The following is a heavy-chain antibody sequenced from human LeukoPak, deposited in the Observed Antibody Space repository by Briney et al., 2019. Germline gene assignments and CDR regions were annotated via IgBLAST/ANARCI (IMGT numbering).Heavy chain of an antibody. CDR2: ISETGGGT. CDR3: AKNYYASTGYDY. Sequence: GGSLRLSCAASGFIFNSNAMTWVRQAPGKWLEWVSAISETGGGTYYADSVKGRFTISRDNSRNTLYLQMNSLRAEDTALYYCAKNYYASTGYDYWGQGTLVTVSS. CDR1: GFIFNSNA. D-gene: IGHD3-22*01. V-gene: IGHV3-23*01. J-gene: IGHJ4*02.